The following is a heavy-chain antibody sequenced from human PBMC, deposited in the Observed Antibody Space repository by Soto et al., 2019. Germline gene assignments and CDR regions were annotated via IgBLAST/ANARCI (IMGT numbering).Heavy chain of an antibody. V-gene: IGHV1-8*01. J-gene: IGHJ6*03. CDR1: GYTFTSYD. D-gene: IGHD2-8*01. CDR2: MNPNSGNT. Sequence: ASVKVSCKASGYTFTSYDINWVRQATGQGLEWMGWMNPNSGNTGYAKKFQGRVTMTRNTSISTAYMEMSSLRSEDTAVYYCARGLYCTNGVCYILDYYYYYMDVWGKGTTVTVS. CDR3: ARGLYCTNGVCYILDYYYYYMDV.